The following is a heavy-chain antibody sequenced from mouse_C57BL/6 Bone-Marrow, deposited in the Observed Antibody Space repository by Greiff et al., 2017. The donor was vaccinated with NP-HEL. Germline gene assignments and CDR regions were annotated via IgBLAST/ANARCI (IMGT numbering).Heavy chain of an antibody. CDR3: ARSMITTRLPYYYAMDY. J-gene: IGHJ4*01. D-gene: IGHD2-4*01. CDR1: GYTFTSYT. Sequence: VKLVESGAELARPGASVKMSCKASGYTFTSYTMHWVKQRPGQGLEWIGYINPSSGYTKYNQKFKDKATLTADKSSSTAYMQLSSLTSEDSAVYYCARSMITTRLPYYYAMDYWGQGTSVTVSS. V-gene: IGHV1-4*01. CDR2: INPSSGYT.